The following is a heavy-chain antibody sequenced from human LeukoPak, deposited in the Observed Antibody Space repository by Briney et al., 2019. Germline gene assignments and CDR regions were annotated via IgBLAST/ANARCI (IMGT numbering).Heavy chain of an antibody. D-gene: IGHD2-15*01. CDR3: ARYHQYCGGGSCYNWFDP. CDR1: GGSISSYY. V-gene: IGHV4-59*01. Sequence: PSETLSLTCTVSGGSISSYYWSWIRQPPGKGLEWIGYIYYSGSTNYNPSLKSRVTISVDTSKNQFSLKPSSVTAADTAVYYCARYHQYCGGGSCYNWFDPWGQGTLVTVSS. CDR2: IYYSGST. J-gene: IGHJ5*02.